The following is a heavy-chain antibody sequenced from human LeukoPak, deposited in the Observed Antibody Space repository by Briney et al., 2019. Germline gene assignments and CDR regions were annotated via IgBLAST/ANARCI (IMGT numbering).Heavy chain of an antibody. CDR1: GFTVSSNY. D-gene: IGHD5-12*01. Sequence: PGGSLRLSCAASGFTVSSNYMSWVRQAPGKGLEWVSVIYSGGSTYYADSVKGRFTISRDNSKNTLYLQMNSLRAEDTAVYYCASASPHSGYDLDYWGQGTLVTVSS. J-gene: IGHJ4*02. CDR3: ASASPHSGYDLDY. V-gene: IGHV3-66*01. CDR2: IYSGGST.